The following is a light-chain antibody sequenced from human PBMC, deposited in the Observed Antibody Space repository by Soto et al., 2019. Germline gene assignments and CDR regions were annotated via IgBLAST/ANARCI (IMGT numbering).Light chain of an antibody. CDR1: SGSVSTTYY. CDR2: GTT. V-gene: IGLV8-61*01. CDR3: VLYMGSGITV. J-gene: IGLJ2*01. Sequence: QAVVTQEPSFSVSPGGTVTLTCGLSSGSVSTTYYPSWYQQTPGQPPRTLIYGTTTRSSGVPDRFSGSILGNKAALTITGAQADDESDYYCVLYMGSGITVFGGGTKVTVL.